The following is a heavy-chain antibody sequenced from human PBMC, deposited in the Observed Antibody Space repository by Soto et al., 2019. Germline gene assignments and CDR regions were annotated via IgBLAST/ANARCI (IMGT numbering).Heavy chain of an antibody. Sequence: QPGGSLRLSCAPPRFPFSRYAMSRLPHPPRHRLEWVSAISRSGGSTYYADSVKGRFTISRDNSKNTLYLQMNSLRAEDTAVYYCPKGTYSSARVSDWVDPWGQGTLVTVSS. J-gene: IGHJ5*02. D-gene: IGHD6-25*01. CDR3: PKGTYSSARVSDWVDP. CDR2: ISRSGGST. V-gene: IGHV3-23*01. CDR1: RFPFSRYA.